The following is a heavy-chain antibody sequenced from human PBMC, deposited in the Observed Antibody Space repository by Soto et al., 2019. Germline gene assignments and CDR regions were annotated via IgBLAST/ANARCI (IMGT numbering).Heavy chain of an antibody. CDR3: ARDLGGFQASENYYTNGIVS. CDR2: INWNGDRT. CDR1: GFIFYDFG. D-gene: IGHD2-8*01. Sequence: GGSLRLSCAASGFIFYDFGMIWVRRAPGKGLEWVASINWNGDRTGYADSVKGRFTISRDNAKNSLYLQMNSLRADDTAVYHCARDLGGFQASENYYTNGIVSWGQGALVTVSS. V-gene: IGHV3-20*01. J-gene: IGHJ4*02.